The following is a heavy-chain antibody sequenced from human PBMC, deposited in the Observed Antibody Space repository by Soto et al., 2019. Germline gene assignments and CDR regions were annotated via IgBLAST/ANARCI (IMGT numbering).Heavy chain of an antibody. CDR3: VKHRGNPSGAFDI. V-gene: IGHV3-23*01. CDR2: ISFSGGNT. Sequence: PGGSLRLSCATSGFTFSNSAMSWVRQAPGKGLEWVSFISFSGGNTYYADSVKGRFTISGDNSKNTLYLQMNSLRAEDTAAYYCVKHRGNPSGAFDIWGQGTMVTVSS. CDR1: GFTFSNSA. D-gene: IGHD3-10*01. J-gene: IGHJ3*02.